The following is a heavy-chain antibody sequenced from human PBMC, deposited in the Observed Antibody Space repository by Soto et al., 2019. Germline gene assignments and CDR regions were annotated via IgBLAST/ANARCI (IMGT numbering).Heavy chain of an antibody. V-gene: IGHV1-46*01. CDR3: ARDPVPSDAGPVRYPADI. Sequence: QVRLVQSGADMKKPGASVTVSCRASGYTFTTYYLHWVRQAPGQGLEWMGIINPNGGSTTYSQHFQGRLTLTRDTSATTVYMELTGLTFADTAVYFCARDPVPSDAGPVRYPADIWGQGTLVTISS. D-gene: IGHD2-2*02. CDR2: INPNGGST. CDR1: GYTFTTYY. J-gene: IGHJ3*02.